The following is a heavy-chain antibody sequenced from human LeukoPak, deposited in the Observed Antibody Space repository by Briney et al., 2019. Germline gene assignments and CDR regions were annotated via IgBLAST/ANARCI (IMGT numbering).Heavy chain of an antibody. D-gene: IGHD6-25*01. CDR1: GFTFSSYA. CDR3: AKGHSSGCSSFDY. V-gene: IGHV3-23*01. J-gene: IGHJ4*02. Sequence: GGSLRLSCAASGFTFSSYAMNWVRQAPGKELEWVSGFSGSGGSTYYADSVKGRFTISRDNSKNTLYLQMNSLRAEDTAVYYCAKGHSSGCSSFDYWGQGTLVTVSS. CDR2: FSGSGGST.